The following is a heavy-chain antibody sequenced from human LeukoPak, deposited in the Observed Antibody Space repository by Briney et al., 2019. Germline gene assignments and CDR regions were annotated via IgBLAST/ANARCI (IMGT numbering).Heavy chain of an antibody. D-gene: IGHD3-10*02. V-gene: IGHV4-59*08. CDR2: IYYSGST. J-gene: IGHJ3*02. Sequence: SETLSLTCTVSGGSISSYYWSWIRQPPGKGLEWIGYIYYSGSTNYNPSLKSRVTISVDTSKNQFSLKLSSVTAADTAVYYCARHPDPLGSGTQTDAFNIWGQGTMVTVSS. CDR3: ARHPDPLGSGTQTDAFNI. CDR1: GGSISSYY.